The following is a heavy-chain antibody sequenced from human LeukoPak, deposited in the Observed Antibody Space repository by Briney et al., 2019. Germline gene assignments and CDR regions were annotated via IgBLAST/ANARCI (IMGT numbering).Heavy chain of an antibody. Sequence: SETLSLTCTVSGGSISSYYWSWIRQPAGKGLEWIGRIYTSGSTNYNPSLKSRVTMSVDTSKNQFSLKLSSVTAADTAVYYCARGPDSSWCNNWFDPWGQGTLVTVSS. CDR2: IYTSGST. D-gene: IGHD6-13*01. CDR3: ARGPDSSWCNNWFDP. CDR1: GGSISSYY. J-gene: IGHJ5*02. V-gene: IGHV4-4*07.